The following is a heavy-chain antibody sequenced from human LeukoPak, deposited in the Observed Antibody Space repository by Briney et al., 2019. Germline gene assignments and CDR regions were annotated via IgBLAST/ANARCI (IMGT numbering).Heavy chain of an antibody. CDR1: GFTFSSYW. CDR2: IRSAVDTT. J-gene: IGHJ4*02. D-gene: IGHD3/OR15-3a*01. Sequence: GGSLRLSCAASGFTFSSYWMNWARQAPGKGLEWVSGIRSAVDTTHYADSVKGRFIISRDNSKNTLSLQLNSLRPEDTALYYCAKHFCTGLDCSLFDSWGQGTLVTVSS. V-gene: IGHV3-23*01. CDR3: AKHFCTGLDCSLFDS.